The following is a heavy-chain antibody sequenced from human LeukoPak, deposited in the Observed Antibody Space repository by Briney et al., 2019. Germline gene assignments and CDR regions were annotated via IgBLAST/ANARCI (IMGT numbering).Heavy chain of an antibody. D-gene: IGHD3-10*01. CDR1: GGSISLYY. CDR3: ARGRGSLTY. Sequence: PSETLSLTCTVSGGSISLYYWSWIRQPPGKGLGWIGYFYDTRSPKYNPSLERRVTISVDMPRNQFSLNLTSVTAADTAVYYCARGRGSLTYWGQGTLATVSS. V-gene: IGHV4-59*01. J-gene: IGHJ4*02. CDR2: FYDTRSP.